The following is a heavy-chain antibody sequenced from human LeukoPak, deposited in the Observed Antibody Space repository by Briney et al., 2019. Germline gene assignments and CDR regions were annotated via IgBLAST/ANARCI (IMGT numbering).Heavy chain of an antibody. CDR2: ISSSSSYI. V-gene: IGHV3-21*01. J-gene: IGHJ1*01. D-gene: IGHD3-22*01. CDR1: GFTFSSYS. CDR3: ARAREYYYDSSGYYDGYFQH. Sequence: GGSLRLSCAASGFTFSSYSMNWVRQAPGKGLEWVSSISSSSSYIYYADSVKGRFTISRDNAKNSLYLQMNSLRAEDTAVYYCARAREYYYDSSGYYDGYFQHWGQGTLVTVSS.